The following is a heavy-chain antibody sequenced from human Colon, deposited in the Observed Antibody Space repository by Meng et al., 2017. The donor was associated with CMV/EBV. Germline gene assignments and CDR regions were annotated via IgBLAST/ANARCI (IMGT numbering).Heavy chain of an antibody. V-gene: IGHV1-18*01. J-gene: IGHJ4*02. CDR2: ISTHNGDT. CDR1: GYTFTRYA. CDR3: ARYEDYCSDTAGFLGPYFDN. Sequence: ASVKVSCKASGYTFTRYAISWVRQAPGQGLEWMGRISTHNGDTDSAQKFQERVTMTTDTATSTAYMELRSLRSDDTAVYYCARYEDYCSDTAGFLGPYFDNWGQGTLVTVSS. D-gene: IGHD2-15*01.